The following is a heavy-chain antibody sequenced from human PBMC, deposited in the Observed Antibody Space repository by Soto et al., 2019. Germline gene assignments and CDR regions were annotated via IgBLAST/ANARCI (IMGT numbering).Heavy chain of an antibody. J-gene: IGHJ4*02. Sequence: PGGSLRLSCAASGFTFSSYSMNWVRQAPGKGLEWVSSISSGGSTYYADSVKGRFTISRDNSKNTLYLQMNSLRAEDTAVYYCANSIRPAASFDYWGQGTLVTFSS. D-gene: IGHD6-13*01. CDR1: GFTFSSYS. V-gene: IGHV3-23*01. CDR2: ISSGGST. CDR3: ANSIRPAASFDY.